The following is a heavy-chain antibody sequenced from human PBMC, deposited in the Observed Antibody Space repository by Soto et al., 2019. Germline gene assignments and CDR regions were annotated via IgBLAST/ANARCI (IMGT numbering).Heavy chain of an antibody. V-gene: IGHV4-59*01. J-gene: IGHJ3*02. CDR1: GGSISSYY. D-gene: IGHD3-22*01. CDR3: ARANGGYDSSGYYYRCAFDI. CDR2: IYYSGST. Sequence: PSETLSLTCTVSGGSISSYYWSWIRQPPGKGLEWIGYIYYSGSTNYNPSLKGRVTISVDTSKNQFSLKLSSVTAADTAVYYCARANGGYDSSGYYYRCAFDIWGQGTMVTVSS.